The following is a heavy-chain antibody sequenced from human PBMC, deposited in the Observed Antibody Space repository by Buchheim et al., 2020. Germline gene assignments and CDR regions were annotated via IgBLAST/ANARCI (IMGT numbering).Heavy chain of an antibody. CDR3: ARRRYCSGGSCPCFDY. CDR1: GGSISSSSYY. J-gene: IGHJ4*02. D-gene: IGHD2-15*01. V-gene: IGHV4-39*01. CDR2: IYHSGST. Sequence: QLQLQESGPGLVKPSETLSLTCTVSGGSISSSSYYWGWIRQPPGKGLEWIGSIYHSGSTYYNPSLKSRVTISVDTSKNQFSLRLSSVTAADTAVYYCARRRYCSGGSCPCFDYWGQGTL.